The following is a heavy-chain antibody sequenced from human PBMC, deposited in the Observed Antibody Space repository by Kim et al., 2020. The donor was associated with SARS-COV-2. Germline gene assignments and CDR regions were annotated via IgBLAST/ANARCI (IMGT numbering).Heavy chain of an antibody. CDR1: GFTFSSYW. V-gene: IGHV3-7*01. CDR3: ARVAVYYDFWSGLPYGGAFDI. J-gene: IGHJ3*02. D-gene: IGHD3-3*01. CDR2: IKQDGSEK. Sequence: GGSLRLSCAASGFTFSSYWMSWVRQAPGKGLEWVANIKQDGSEKYYVDSVKGRFTISRDNAKNSLYLQMNSLRAEDTAVYYCARVAVYYDFWSGLPYGGAFDIWGQGTMVTVSS.